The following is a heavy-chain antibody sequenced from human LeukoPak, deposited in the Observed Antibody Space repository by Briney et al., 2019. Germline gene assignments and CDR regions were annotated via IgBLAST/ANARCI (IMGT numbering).Heavy chain of an antibody. CDR1: GFTFSSYA. V-gene: IGHV3-23*01. CDR2: ISGSGGST. CDR3: AKVGEFSGYSYGSTNWFDP. D-gene: IGHD5-18*01. Sequence: PGGSLRLSCAASGFTFSSYAMSWVRQAPGKGLEWVSAISGSGGSTYYADSVKGRFTISRDNSKNTLYLQMNSLRAEDTAVYYCAKVGEFSGYSYGSTNWFDPWGQGTLVTVSS. J-gene: IGHJ5*02.